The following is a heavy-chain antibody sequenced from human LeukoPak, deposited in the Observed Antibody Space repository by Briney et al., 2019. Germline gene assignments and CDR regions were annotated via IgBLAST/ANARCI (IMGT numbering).Heavy chain of an antibody. Sequence: GGSLRHSCAASGFTFSDYYMSWIRQAPGKGLEWVSYISSSSSYTNYADSVKGRFTISRDNAKNSLYLQMNSLRAEDTAVYYCARDSTYGDYVPLWAFDIWGQGTMVTVSS. V-gene: IGHV3-11*06. D-gene: IGHD4-17*01. CDR2: ISSSSSYT. J-gene: IGHJ3*02. CDR1: GFTFSDYY. CDR3: ARDSTYGDYVPLWAFDI.